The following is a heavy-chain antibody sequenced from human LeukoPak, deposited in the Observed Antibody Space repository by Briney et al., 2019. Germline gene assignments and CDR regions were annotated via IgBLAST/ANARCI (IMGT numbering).Heavy chain of an antibody. Sequence: PGGSLRLSCTVSGFTVSSNYMSWVRQAPGKGLEWVSVIYSGGSTYYADSVKGRFTISRDNSKNTLYLQMNSLRAEDTAVYYCARVGYWGQGTLVTVSS. CDR2: IYSGGST. V-gene: IGHV3-53*01. J-gene: IGHJ4*02. CDR1: GFTVSSNY. CDR3: ARVGY. D-gene: IGHD3-16*01.